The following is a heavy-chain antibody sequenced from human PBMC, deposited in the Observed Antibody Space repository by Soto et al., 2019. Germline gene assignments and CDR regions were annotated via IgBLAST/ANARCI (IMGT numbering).Heavy chain of an antibody. V-gene: IGHV3-33*01. CDR2: IWYDGSNK. CDR1: GFTFSSYG. J-gene: IGHJ6*02. Sequence: GGSLRLSCAASGFTFSSYGMHWVRQAPGKGLEWVAVIWYDGSNKYYADSVKGRFTISRDNSKNTLYLQMNSLRAEDTAVYYCARDRNSCISTSCYADYYYYYGMDVWGQGTTVTVSS. D-gene: IGHD2-2*01. CDR3: ARDRNSCISTSCYADYYYYYGMDV.